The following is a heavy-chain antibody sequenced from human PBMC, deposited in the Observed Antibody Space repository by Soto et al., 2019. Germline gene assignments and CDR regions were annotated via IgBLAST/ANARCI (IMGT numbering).Heavy chain of an antibody. D-gene: IGHD3-3*01. J-gene: IGHJ6*02. CDR3: ARLGYYDFWSGYYHGMDV. Sequence: RGESLKISCKGSGYSFTSYWIGWVRQMPGKGLEWMGIIYPGDSDTRYSPSFQGQVTISADKSISTAYLQWSSLKASDTAMYYCARLGYYDFWSGYYHGMDVWGQGTAVTVSS. CDR1: GYSFTSYW. V-gene: IGHV5-51*01. CDR2: IYPGDSDT.